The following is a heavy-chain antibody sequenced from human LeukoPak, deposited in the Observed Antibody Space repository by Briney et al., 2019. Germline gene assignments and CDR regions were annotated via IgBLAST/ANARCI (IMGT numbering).Heavy chain of an antibody. CDR3: TRTRLIAALMLAFDI. J-gene: IGHJ3*02. Sequence: PSQTLSLTCTVSGDSISSGSYYWSWIRQPAGKGLEWIGRIDISGSTNYKSSLKSRVTISVDTSKNQFSLKLSSVTAADTAVYYCTRTRLIAALMLAFDIWGQGTMVTVSS. CDR2: IDISGST. D-gene: IGHD6-13*01. V-gene: IGHV4-61*02. CDR1: GDSISSGSYY.